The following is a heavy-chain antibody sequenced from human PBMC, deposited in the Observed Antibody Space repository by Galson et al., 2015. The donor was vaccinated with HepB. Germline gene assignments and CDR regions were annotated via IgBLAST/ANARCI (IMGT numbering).Heavy chain of an antibody. J-gene: IGHJ3*02. CDR2: ISYDGSNK. CDR1: GFTFSSYG. Sequence: SLRLSCAASGFTFSSYGMHWVRQAPGKGLEWGAVISYDGSNKYYADSVKGRFTISRDNSKNTLYLQMNSLRAEDTAVYYCATVPAAVDAFDIWGQGTMVTVSS. D-gene: IGHD2-2*01. CDR3: ATVPAAVDAFDI. V-gene: IGHV3-30*03.